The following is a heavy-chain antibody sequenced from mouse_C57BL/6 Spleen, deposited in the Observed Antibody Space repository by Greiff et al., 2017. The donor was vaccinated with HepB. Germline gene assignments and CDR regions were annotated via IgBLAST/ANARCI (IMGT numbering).Heavy chain of an antibody. Sequence: QVQLQQPGAELVKPGASVKMSCKASGYTFTSYWITWVKQRPGQGLEWIGDIYPGSGSTNYNEKFKSKATLTVDTSSSTAYMQLSSLTSEDSAVYYCARGGDGYFYAMGYWGQGTSVTVSS. D-gene: IGHD2-3*01. V-gene: IGHV1-55*01. J-gene: IGHJ4*01. CDR3: ARGGDGYFYAMGY. CDR1: GYTFTSYW. CDR2: IYPGSGST.